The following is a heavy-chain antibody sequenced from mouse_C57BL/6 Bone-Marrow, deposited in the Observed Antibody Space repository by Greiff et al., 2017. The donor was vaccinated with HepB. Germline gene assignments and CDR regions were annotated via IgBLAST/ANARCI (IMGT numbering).Heavy chain of an antibody. V-gene: IGHV14-4*01. Sequence: EVQLVESGAELVRPGASVKLSCTASGFNIKDDYMHWVKQRPEQGLEWIGWIDPENGDTEYASKFQGKATITADTSSNTAYLQLSSLTSEDTAAYYCTTSTGRGWYLDYWGQGTTLTVSS. CDR3: TTSTGRGWYLDY. CDR2: IDPENGDT. D-gene: IGHD4-1*02. CDR1: GFNIKDDY. J-gene: IGHJ2*01.